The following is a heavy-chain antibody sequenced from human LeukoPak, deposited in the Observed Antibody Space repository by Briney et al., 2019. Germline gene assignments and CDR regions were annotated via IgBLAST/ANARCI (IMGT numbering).Heavy chain of an antibody. CDR1: GGSISSYY. CDR3: ARLSVGATTTGDY. V-gene: IGHV4-59*12. J-gene: IGHJ4*02. D-gene: IGHD1-26*01. CDR2: IYYSGST. Sequence: SETLSLTCTVSGGSISSYYWSWIRQPPGKGLEWIGYIYYSGSTNYNPSLKSRVTISVDTSKNQFSLKLSSVTAADTAVYYCARLSVGATTTGDYWGQGTLVTVSS.